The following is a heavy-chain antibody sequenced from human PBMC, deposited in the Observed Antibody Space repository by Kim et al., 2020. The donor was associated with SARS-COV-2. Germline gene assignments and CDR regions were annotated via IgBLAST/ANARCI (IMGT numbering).Heavy chain of an antibody. CDR2: LGGGGGAT. CDR1: GFKFSNYA. J-gene: IGHJ4*02. Sequence: GGSLRLSCTTSGFKFSNYAMSWFRQASGKGLEWVSALGGGGGATYSADSVKGRFTISRDSSTNTMYLHMNTLRVEDTAVYYCAKVGSGAYVGRDYFDYWGQGTLVTVS. V-gene: IGHV3-23*01. CDR3: AKVGSGAYVGRDYFDY. D-gene: IGHD4-17*01.